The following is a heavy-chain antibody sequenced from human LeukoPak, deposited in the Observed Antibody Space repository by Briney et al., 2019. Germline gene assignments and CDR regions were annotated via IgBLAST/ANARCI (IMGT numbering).Heavy chain of an antibody. D-gene: IGHD3-22*01. Sequence: SVRVSCKASGGTFSSYAISWVRQAPGQGLEWMGGIIPIFGTANYAQKFQGRVTITADESTSTAYMELSSLRSEDTAVYYCASRNYYYDSSGYYLSGAFDIWGQGTMVTVSS. V-gene: IGHV1-69*13. CDR2: IIPIFGTA. CDR3: ASRNYYYDSSGYYLSGAFDI. J-gene: IGHJ3*02. CDR1: GGTFSSYA.